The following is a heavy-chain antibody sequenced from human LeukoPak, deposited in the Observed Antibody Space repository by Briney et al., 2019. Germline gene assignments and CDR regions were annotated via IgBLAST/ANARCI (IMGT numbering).Heavy chain of an antibody. J-gene: IGHJ4*02. CDR2: ISSSSSYI. CDR1: GFTFSSYS. V-gene: IGHV3-21*04. CDR3: ARGGGSYYSSYFDY. D-gene: IGHD1-26*01. Sequence: GGSLRLSCAASGFTFSSYSMNWVRQAPGKGLEWVSSISSSSSYIYYADSVKGRFTISRDNSKNTLYLQMNSLRVEDTAVYYCARGGGSYYSSYFDYWGQGTLVTVSS.